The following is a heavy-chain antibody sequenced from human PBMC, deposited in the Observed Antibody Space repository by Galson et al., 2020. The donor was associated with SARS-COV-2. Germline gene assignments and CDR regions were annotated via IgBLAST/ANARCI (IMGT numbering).Heavy chain of an antibody. D-gene: IGHD2-21*01. CDR1: GFTFSSYA. V-gene: IGHV3-30*04. CDR2: ISYDGSNK. J-gene: IGHJ5*02. Sequence: GGSLRLSCAASGFTFSSYAMHWVRQAPGKGLEWVALISYDGSNKYYADSVKGRFTISRDNSKNTLYLQMNSLRAEDTAVYYCARADGGYTLFSSWGQGTLVTVSS. CDR3: ARADGGYTLFSS.